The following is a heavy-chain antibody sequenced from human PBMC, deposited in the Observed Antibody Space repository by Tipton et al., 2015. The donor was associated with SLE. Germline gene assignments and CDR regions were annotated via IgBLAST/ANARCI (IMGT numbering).Heavy chain of an antibody. V-gene: IGHV4-4*07. Sequence: TLSLTCTVSGGPISSYYWGWIRQPAGKGLGWVGRIYTGGRTNYNPSLKSRVTISLDTSKNQFSLKFSSVTAADTAMYYCASHSSSLGLDYWGQGTLVTVSS. D-gene: IGHD6-6*01. CDR2: IYTGGRT. CDR3: ASHSSSLGLDY. CDR1: GGPISSYY. J-gene: IGHJ4*02.